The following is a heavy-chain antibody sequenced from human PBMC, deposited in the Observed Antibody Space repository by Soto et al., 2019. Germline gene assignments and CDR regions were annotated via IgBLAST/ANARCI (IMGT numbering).Heavy chain of an antibody. D-gene: IGHD2-2*01. V-gene: IGHV3-21*06. CDR3: ARDSDCHSTSCFFPPHV. Sequence: PGGSLRLSCSASGFTFSDENMSWVRQVLGRVLEWVSGISGGGRYIFYADSVQGRFSISRDNPKNSLFLEMNSLRVEDTAVYYCARDSDCHSTSCFFPPHVWGQGTTVTVSS. J-gene: IGHJ6*02. CDR1: GFTFSDEN. CDR2: ISGGGRYI.